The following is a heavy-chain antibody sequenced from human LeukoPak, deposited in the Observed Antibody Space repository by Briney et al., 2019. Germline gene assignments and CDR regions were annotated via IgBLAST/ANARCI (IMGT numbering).Heavy chain of an antibody. CDR2: INHSGTT. J-gene: IGHJ4*02. D-gene: IGHD4/OR15-4a*01. CDR1: NYSISSGYY. Sequence: SETLSLTCTVSNYSISSGYYWSWIRQSPEKGLEWIGDINHSGTTNYNPSLKSRVTISVDTSKNQFSLKLTSVTAADTAVYYCARDGSYGGDRPLDYWGQGTLVTVSS. CDR3: ARDGSYGGDRPLDY. V-gene: IGHV4-38-2*02.